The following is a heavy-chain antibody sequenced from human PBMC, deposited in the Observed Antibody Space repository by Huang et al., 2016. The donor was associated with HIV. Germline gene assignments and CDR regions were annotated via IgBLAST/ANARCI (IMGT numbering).Heavy chain of an antibody. J-gene: IGHJ4*02. D-gene: IGHD3-22*01. CDR2: ISTNNGDT. V-gene: IGHV1-18*04. CDR3: GGSSGYWSFDY. CDR1: DYTFTSYG. Sequence: QVQLVQSGGEVKKPGASVKVSCKASDYTFTSYGISWVRQAPGQGLEWMVGISTNNGDTNYAQKFQGRGTMTTDTSTSTAYMELRSLRSDDTAVYYCGGSSGYWSFDYWGQGTLVTVSS.